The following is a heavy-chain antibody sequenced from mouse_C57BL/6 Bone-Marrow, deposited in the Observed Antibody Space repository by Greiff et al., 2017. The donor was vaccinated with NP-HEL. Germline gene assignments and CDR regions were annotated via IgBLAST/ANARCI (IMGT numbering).Heavy chain of an antibody. Sequence: VQLQQPGAELVKPGASVKLSCKASGYTFTSYWMHWVKQRPGQGLEWIGMIHPNSGSTNYNEKFKSKATLPVDKSSSTAYMQLSSLTSDDSAVYYCARGSNCVAWFAYWGQGTLVTVSA. D-gene: IGHD2-5*01. CDR1: GYTFTSYW. J-gene: IGHJ3*01. CDR3: ARGSNCVAWFAY. CDR2: IHPNSGST. V-gene: IGHV1-64*01.